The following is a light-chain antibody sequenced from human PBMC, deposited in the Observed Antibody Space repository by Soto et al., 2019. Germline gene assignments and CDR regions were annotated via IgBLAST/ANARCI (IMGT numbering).Light chain of an antibody. Sequence: DIQMTQSPYPLSASVGHRVTITCRASQSISSGLAWYQQKPGKAPKSLIYKASSLESGVPSRFSGSGSGTEFTLTISSLQPDDFATYYCQQYNSYPITFGQGTRLEIK. CDR2: KAS. CDR1: QSISSG. V-gene: IGKV1-5*03. CDR3: QQYNSYPIT. J-gene: IGKJ5*01.